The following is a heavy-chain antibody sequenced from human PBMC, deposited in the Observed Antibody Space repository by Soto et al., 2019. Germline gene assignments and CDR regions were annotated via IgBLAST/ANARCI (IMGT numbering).Heavy chain of an antibody. CDR2: IKEDGGEK. CDR1: GFRFSNFW. Sequence: EVQLVESGGGLFQPGGSLTLSCAASGFRFSNFWMTWVRQAPGKGLEWLANIKEDGGEKQYADSVKGRFTISRDNVETSLYLHMNSLRAEDTAVYYCAIDEGRDGYIWGQGTLVTVSS. CDR3: AIDEGRDGYI. J-gene: IGHJ4*02. V-gene: IGHV3-7*01. D-gene: IGHD5-18*01.